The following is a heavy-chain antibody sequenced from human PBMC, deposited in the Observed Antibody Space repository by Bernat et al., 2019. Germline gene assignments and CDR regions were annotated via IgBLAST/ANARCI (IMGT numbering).Heavy chain of an antibody. J-gene: IGHJ2*01. V-gene: IGHV4-34*01. CDR1: GGSFSGYY. Sequence: QVQLQQWGAGLLKPSETLSLTCAVYGGSFSGYYWSWIRQPPGKGLEWIGEINRSGSTNYNPSLKSRVTISVDTSKNQFSLKLSSVTAADTAVYYCAGGHDYCFDLWGRGTLVTVSS. CDR3: AGGHDYCFDL. D-gene: IGHD2/OR15-2a*01. CDR2: INRSGST.